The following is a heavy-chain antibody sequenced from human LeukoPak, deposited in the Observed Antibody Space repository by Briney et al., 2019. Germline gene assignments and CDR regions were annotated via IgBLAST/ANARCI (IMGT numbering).Heavy chain of an antibody. CDR2: IRQDGSEK. J-gene: IGHJ4*01. CDR1: GFTLTDYW. V-gene: IGHV3-7*01. CDR3: ARDGTAAGLYFDL. D-gene: IGHD6-13*01. Sequence: GGSLRLSCEVCGFTLTDYWMNWVRQAPGEGPEGVASIRQDGSEKTYVDSVKGRFTISRDNTKNSLSLQLNGLRAEDTAVYYCARDGTAAGLYFDLWGQGTLVTVSS.